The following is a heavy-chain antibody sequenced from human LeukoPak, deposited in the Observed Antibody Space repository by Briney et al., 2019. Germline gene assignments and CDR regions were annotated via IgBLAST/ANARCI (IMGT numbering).Heavy chain of an antibody. CDR2: IIPIFGTA. V-gene: IGHV1-69*06. CDR1: GGTFSSYA. CDR3: ATGPRGVCGMDV. Sequence: SVQVSCQASGGTFSSYAISWVRQAPGQGLEWMGGIIPIFGTANYAQKFQGRVTMTEGTSTDTAYMELSSLRSEDTAVYYCATGPRGVCGMDVWGQGTTVTVSS. D-gene: IGHD3-10*01. J-gene: IGHJ6*02.